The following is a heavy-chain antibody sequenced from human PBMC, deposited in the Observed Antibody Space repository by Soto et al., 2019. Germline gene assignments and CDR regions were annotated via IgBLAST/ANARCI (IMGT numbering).Heavy chain of an antibody. V-gene: IGHV4-31*03. D-gene: IGHD3-10*01. CDR2: VYHSGTA. CDR3: VTGSHSRVAGVTLFEY. Sequence: QLHLQESGPGLVKPAQTLSLTCTVSGGSITSGGYYWSWIRQRPGKGLEWIGCVYHSGTAYSNPSREGRPRLAVSTARTHCALRLNSVTSANTAVYDCVTGSHSRVAGVTLFEYWGQGTLLTVSS. J-gene: IGHJ4*02. CDR1: GGSITSGGYY.